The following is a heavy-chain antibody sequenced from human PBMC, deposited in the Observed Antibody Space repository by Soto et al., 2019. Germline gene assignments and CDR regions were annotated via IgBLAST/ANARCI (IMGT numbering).Heavy chain of an antibody. Sequence: QVQLVESGGGVVQPGRSLRLSCAASGFTFSNYGMYWVRQAPGKGLEWVARISYDGSDQFYGDSVKGRFTISRDNSKNILYVQMNSLRSEDTAVYYWAKDTGADYWGQGTVVTVSA. V-gene: IGHV3-30*18. CDR3: AKDTGADY. D-gene: IGHD3-10*01. CDR1: GFTFSNYG. J-gene: IGHJ4*02. CDR2: ISYDGSDQ.